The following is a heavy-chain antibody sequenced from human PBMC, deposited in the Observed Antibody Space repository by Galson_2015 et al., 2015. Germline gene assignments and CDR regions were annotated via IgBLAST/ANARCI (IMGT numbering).Heavy chain of an antibody. J-gene: IGHJ4*02. CDR2: IYWNDDK. D-gene: IGHD2-15*01. CDR1: GFSLSTSGVG. V-gene: IGHV2-5*01. CDR3: AHRHKDTGEFDY. Sequence: PALVKPTQTLTLTCTFSGFSLSTSGVGVGWIRQPPGKALEWLALIYWNDDKRYSPSLKSRLTITKDTSKNQVVLTMTNMDPVDTATYYGAHRHKDTGEFDYWGQGTLVTVSS.